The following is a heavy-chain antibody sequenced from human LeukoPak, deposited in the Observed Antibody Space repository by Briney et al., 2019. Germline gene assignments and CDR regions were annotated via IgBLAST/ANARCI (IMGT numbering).Heavy chain of an antibody. Sequence: ASVKVSCKASGYTFTSYDINWVRQAPGQGLEWMGIINPSGGSTSYAQKFQGRVTMTRDTSTSTVYMELSSLRSEDTAVYYCARVWSYGDYGSPAFDIWGQGTMVTVSS. CDR1: GYTFTSYD. CDR2: INPSGGST. D-gene: IGHD4-17*01. V-gene: IGHV1-46*01. CDR3: ARVWSYGDYGSPAFDI. J-gene: IGHJ3*02.